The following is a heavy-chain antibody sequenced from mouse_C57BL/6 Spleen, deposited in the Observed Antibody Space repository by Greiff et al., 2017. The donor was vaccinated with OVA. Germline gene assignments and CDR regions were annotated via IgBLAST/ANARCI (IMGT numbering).Heavy chain of an antibody. CDR3: ARGPVVAHWYFDV. D-gene: IGHD1-1*01. CDR2: ISSGSSTI. CDR1: GFTFSDYG. V-gene: IGHV5-17*01. Sequence: EVQLVESGGGLVKPGGSLKLSCAASGFTFSDYGMHWVRQAPEKGLEWVAYISSGSSTIYYADTVKGRFTISRDNAKNTLFLQMTSLRSEDTAMYYCARGPVVAHWYFDVWGTGTTVTVSS. J-gene: IGHJ1*03.